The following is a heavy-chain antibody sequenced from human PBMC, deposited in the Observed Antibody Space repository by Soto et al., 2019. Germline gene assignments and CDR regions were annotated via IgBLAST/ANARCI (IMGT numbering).Heavy chain of an antibody. CDR3: ARAGTVTPGWFDP. CDR2: INPNSGGT. D-gene: IGHD4-4*01. Sequence: ASVKVSCKASGYTFTGYYMHWVRQAPGQGLEWMGWINPNSGGTNYAQKFQGWVTMTRDTSISTAYMELSRLRSDDTAVYYCARAGTVTPGWFDPWGQGTRVTVS. CDR1: GYTFTGYY. V-gene: IGHV1-2*04. J-gene: IGHJ5*02.